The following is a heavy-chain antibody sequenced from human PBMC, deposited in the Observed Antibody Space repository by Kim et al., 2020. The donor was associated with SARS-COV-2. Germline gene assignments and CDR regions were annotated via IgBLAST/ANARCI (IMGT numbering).Heavy chain of an antibody. CDR2: IYYSGST. CDR3: ARLRSGYDYGRGHYYYGMDV. J-gene: IGHJ6*02. CDR1: GGSISSSSYY. D-gene: IGHD5-12*01. Sequence: ETLSLTCTVSGGSISSSSYYWGWIRQPPGKGLEWIGSIYYSGSTYYNPSLKSRVTISVDTSKNQFSLKLSSVTAADTAVYYCARLRSGYDYGRGHYYYGMDVWGQGTTVTVSS. V-gene: IGHV4-39*01.